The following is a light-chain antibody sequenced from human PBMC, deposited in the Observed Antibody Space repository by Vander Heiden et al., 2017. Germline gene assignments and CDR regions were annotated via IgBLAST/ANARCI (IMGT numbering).Light chain of an antibody. CDR3: NSRDSSGNHLGV. J-gene: IGLJ3*02. Sequence: SSELTQYAAVSVALGQTVRITCQGDSLRSYYASWYQQKPGQAPVLVIYGKNNRPSGIPDRFSGSSSGNTASLTITGAQAEDEADYYCNSRDSSGNHLGVFGGGTKLTVL. CDR2: GKN. CDR1: SLRSYY. V-gene: IGLV3-19*01.